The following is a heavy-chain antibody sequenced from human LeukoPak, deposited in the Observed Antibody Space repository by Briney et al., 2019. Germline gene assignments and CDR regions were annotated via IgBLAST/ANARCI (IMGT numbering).Heavy chain of an antibody. CDR3: TYEGDYYYGY. CDR2: INPKSGGT. CDR1: GYTXTDYY. V-gene: IGHV1-2*02. J-gene: IGHJ4*02. Sequence: ASVKVSCKASGYTXTDYYMHWVRQAPGQGLEWMGWINPKSGGTNYAQRFQGRVTMTRDTSISTAYMELSRLTSDDTAVYYCTYEGDYYYGYWGQGTLVTVSS. D-gene: IGHD2-21*02.